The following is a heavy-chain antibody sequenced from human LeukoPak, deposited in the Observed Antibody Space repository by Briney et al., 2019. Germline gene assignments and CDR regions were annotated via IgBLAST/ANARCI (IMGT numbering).Heavy chain of an antibody. CDR1: GGSISSSSYY. CDR3: ARDREWFDY. D-gene: IGHD3-3*01. J-gene: IGHJ4*02. CDR2: IYYSGST. Sequence: PSETLSLTCTVSGGSISSSSYYWGWVRQPPGKGLEWIGSIYYSGSTNYNPSLKSRVTISVDTSKNQFSLKLSSVTAADTAVYYCARDREWFDYWGQGTLVTVSS. V-gene: IGHV4-39*07.